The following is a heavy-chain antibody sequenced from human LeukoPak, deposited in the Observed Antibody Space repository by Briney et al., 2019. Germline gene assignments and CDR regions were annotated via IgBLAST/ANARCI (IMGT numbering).Heavy chain of an antibody. Sequence: GGSLRLSCAASGFTVSSNYMSWVRQAPGKGLEWVSVIYSGGSTYYADSVKGRFTISRDNSKNTLYLQMNSLRAEDTAVYYCARLQYLGYFDYWGQGTLVTVSS. D-gene: IGHD5-24*01. CDR3: ARLQYLGYFDY. V-gene: IGHV3-53*01. J-gene: IGHJ4*02. CDR2: IYSGGST. CDR1: GFTVSSNY.